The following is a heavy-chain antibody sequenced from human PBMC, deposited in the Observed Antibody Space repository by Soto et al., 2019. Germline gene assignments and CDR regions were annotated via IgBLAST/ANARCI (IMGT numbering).Heavy chain of an antibody. CDR3: ARDQGWYAN. J-gene: IGHJ4*02. V-gene: IGHV4-31*03. CDR2: IYYSGST. D-gene: IGHD2-8*01. Sequence: SETLSLTCTVSGASISNGDYYWSWIRQHPGKGLEWIGYIYYSGSTYYNPSLKSRVTISVDTSKNQFSLKLSSVTAADTAVYYCARDQGWYANWGQGTLVTVSS. CDR1: GASISNGDYY.